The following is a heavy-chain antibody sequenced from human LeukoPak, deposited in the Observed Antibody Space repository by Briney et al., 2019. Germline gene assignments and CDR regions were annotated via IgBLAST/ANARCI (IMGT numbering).Heavy chain of an antibody. J-gene: IGHJ3*02. CDR1: GFTFSNYW. Sequence: PGGSLRLSCAASGFTFSNYWMSWVRQAPGKGLEWVANIKQDGSETDYVDSVKGRFTISRGNAKNSLCLQVNSLRAEDTAVYYCARVYSSSSGKNVFDIWGQGTMVIVSS. V-gene: IGHV3-7*03. D-gene: IGHD6-6*01. CDR3: ARVYSSSSGKNVFDI. CDR2: IKQDGSET.